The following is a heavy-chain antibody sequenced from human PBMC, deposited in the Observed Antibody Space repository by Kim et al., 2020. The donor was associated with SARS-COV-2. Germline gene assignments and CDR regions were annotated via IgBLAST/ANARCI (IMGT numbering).Heavy chain of an antibody. V-gene: IGHV3-21*01. D-gene: IGHD3-10*01. CDR3: TRLGRGFDY. Sequence: SNYIYYADSVKGRFTIARDNAKNSMYLQMNSLRAGDTAVYYCTRLGRGFDYWGQGTLVTVSS. J-gene: IGHJ4*02. CDR2: SNYI.